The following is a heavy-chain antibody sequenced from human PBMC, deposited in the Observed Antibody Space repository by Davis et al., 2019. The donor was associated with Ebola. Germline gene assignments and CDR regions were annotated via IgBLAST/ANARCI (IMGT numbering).Heavy chain of an antibody. CDR2: INPNSGGT. D-gene: IGHD5-24*01. V-gene: IGHV1-2*06. J-gene: IGHJ4*02. CDR1: GYTFTGYY. CDR3: ARWGMTTIFNDY. Sequence: ASVKVSCKASGYTFTGYYMHWVRQAPGQGLEWMGRINPNSGGTNYAQKFQGRVTMTRDTSISTAYMELSRLRSDDTAVYYCARWGMTTIFNDYWGQGTLVTVSS.